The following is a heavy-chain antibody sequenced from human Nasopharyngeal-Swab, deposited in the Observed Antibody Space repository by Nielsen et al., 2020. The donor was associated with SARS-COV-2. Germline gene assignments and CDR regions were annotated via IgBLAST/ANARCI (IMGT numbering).Heavy chain of an antibody. CDR3: ASGLAYYDILTGYQYDAFDI. D-gene: IGHD3-9*01. J-gene: IGHJ3*02. V-gene: IGHV4-39*07. Sequence: LRQPPWKRLEGIGSIYYSGSTYYNPSLKSRVIISVDTSKNQFSLKLSSVTAADTAVYYCASGLAYYDILTGYQYDAFDIWGQGTMVTVSS. CDR2: IYYSGST.